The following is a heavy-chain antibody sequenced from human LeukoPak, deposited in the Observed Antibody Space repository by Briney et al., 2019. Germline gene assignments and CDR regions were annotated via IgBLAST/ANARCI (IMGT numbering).Heavy chain of an antibody. J-gene: IGHJ4*02. CDR2: IYYSGST. CDR3: ARSKDILTGYCFDY. CDR1: GGSIRNYY. D-gene: IGHD3-9*01. Sequence: SETLSLTCTVSGGSIRNYYWSWIRQPPGKGLEWIGYIYYSGSTNYNPSLKSRVTISVDTSKNQFSLKLSSVTAADTAVYYCARSKDILTGYCFDYWGQGTLVTVSS. V-gene: IGHV4-59*01.